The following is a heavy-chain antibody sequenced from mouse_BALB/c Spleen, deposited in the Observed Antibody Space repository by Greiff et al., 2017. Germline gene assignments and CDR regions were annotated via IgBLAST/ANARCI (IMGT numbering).Heavy chain of an antibody. CDR1: GFTFTDYY. D-gene: IGHD1-1*01. V-gene: IGHV7-3*02. J-gene: IGHJ4*01. CDR3: ARDRGGGHYGDY. Sequence: EVQRVESGGGLVQPGGSLRLSCATSGFTFTDYYMSWVRQPPGKALEWLGFIRNKANGYTTEYSASVKGRFTISRDNSQSILYLQMNTLRAEDSATYYCARDRGGGHYGDYWGQGTSVTVSS. CDR2: IRNKANGYTT.